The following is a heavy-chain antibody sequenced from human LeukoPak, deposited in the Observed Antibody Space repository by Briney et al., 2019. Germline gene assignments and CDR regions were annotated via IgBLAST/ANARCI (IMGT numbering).Heavy chain of an antibody. D-gene: IGHD6-13*01. CDR1: GYTFSNYA. V-gene: IGHV3-30*18. Sequence: PGGSLRLSCAASGYTFSNYAMNWIRQTPIKGLEWLAAISTDGNNQNYADSVKGRFTISRDNAKNSLYLQMNSLRAEDTAVYYCAKETGSSWSENSYYYYYMDVWGKGTTVTISS. J-gene: IGHJ6*03. CDR2: ISTDGNNQ. CDR3: AKETGSSWSENSYYYYYMDV.